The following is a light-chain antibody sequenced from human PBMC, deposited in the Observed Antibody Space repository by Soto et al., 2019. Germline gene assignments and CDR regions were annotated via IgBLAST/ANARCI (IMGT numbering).Light chain of an antibody. CDR3: QQYGLYWS. Sequence: DIQMTQSPSTVSASVGDRVTITCRASQSISNWLAWYQQKAGKAPNLLIYDASSVQSGVPSRFSVSGSGTEFTLTISSLQPDDFATYYCQQYGLYWSFGQGTKVEVK. J-gene: IGKJ1*01. CDR2: DAS. V-gene: IGKV1-5*01. CDR1: QSISNW.